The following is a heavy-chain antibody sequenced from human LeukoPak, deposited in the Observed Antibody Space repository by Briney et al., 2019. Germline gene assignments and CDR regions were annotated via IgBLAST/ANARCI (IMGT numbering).Heavy chain of an antibody. CDR3: ASSGNYRIYYFDY. J-gene: IGHJ4*02. CDR2: IYSGGST. V-gene: IGHV3-66*01. D-gene: IGHD1-26*01. CDR1: GFTFNSYA. Sequence: PGGSLRLSCEVSGFTFNSYAMSWVRQAPGKGLEWVSLIYSGGSTYYADSVKGRFTISRDNSKNTLYLQMNSLRAEDTAVYYCASSGNYRIYYFDYWGQGTLVTVSS.